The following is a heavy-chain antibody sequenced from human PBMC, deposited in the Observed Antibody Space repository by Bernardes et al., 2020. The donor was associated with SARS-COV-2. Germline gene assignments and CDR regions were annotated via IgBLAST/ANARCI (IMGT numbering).Heavy chain of an antibody. V-gene: IGHV3-74*01. D-gene: IGHD2-21*01. Sequence: GGCLILTSAASGFTFSSYWMHWVRQAPGKGLVWVSRINSDGSSTSYADSVKGRFTISRDNAKNTLYLQMNSLRAEDTAVYYCARAPTIVGGNLDYWGQGTLVTVSS. CDR1: GFTFSSYW. CDR3: ARAPTIVGGNLDY. J-gene: IGHJ4*02. CDR2: INSDGSST.